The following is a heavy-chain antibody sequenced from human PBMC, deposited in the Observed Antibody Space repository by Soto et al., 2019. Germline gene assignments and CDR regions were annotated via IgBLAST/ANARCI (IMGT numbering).Heavy chain of an antibody. D-gene: IGHD2-2*01. J-gene: IGHJ5*02. CDR2: IHYSGST. Sequence: WTWIRQPPGKGLEWIGYIHYSGSTNYNPSLKSRVSMSVDTSKNQFSLKLSSVTAADTAVYYCARHFEYCSSTSCYLYWFDPWGQGTLVTVSS. CDR3: ARHFEYCSSTSCYLYWFDP. V-gene: IGHV4-59*08.